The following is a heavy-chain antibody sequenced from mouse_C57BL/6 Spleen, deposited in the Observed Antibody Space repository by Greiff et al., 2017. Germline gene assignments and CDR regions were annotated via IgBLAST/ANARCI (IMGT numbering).Heavy chain of an antibody. D-gene: IGHD2-1*01. J-gene: IGHJ3*01. CDR3: AGGVYYGNCRFAY. V-gene: IGHV5-17*01. CDR2: ISSGSSTI. CDR1: GFTFSDYG. Sequence: EVKLVESGGGLVKPGGSLKLSCAASGFTFSDYGMHWVRQAPEKGLEWVAYISSGSSTIYYADTVKGRFTLSTDNAKTTLFLQMTSLRAEDTAMYYCAGGVYYGNCRFAYWGQGTLVTVSA.